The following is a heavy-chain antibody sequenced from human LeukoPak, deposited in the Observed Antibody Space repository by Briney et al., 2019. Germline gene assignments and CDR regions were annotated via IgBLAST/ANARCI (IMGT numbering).Heavy chain of an antibody. CDR3: ATTTIRLGY. CDR1: GGSISSSSHY. CDR2: ISNSGST. J-gene: IGHJ4*02. Sequence: SETLSLTCTVSGGSISSSSHYWGWIRQPPGKGLEWIGSISNSGSTYYNPSLKSRVTISVDTSNNQFSLKPSSVTAADTAVYYCATTTIRLGYWGQGTLVTVSS. D-gene: IGHD1-26*01. V-gene: IGHV4-39*07.